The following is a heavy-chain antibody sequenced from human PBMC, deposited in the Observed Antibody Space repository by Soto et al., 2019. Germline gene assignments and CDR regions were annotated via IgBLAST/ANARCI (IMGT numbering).Heavy chain of an antibody. Sequence: GWSLRLSCAASGFTFDDYDRHWVRQAPGKGLEWVSGISWNGGSMDYADSVKGRFTISRDNAKKYLYLQMDSLRAEDTALYYCAKDGHYYGLDVWGQGTTVTVSS. CDR1: GFTFDDYD. V-gene: IGHV3-9*01. D-gene: IGHD3-10*01. CDR2: ISWNGGSM. CDR3: AKDGHYYGLDV. J-gene: IGHJ6*02.